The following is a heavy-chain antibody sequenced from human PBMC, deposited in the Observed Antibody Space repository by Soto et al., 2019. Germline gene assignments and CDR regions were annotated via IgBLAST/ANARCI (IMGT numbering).Heavy chain of an antibody. V-gene: IGHV4-34*01. Sequence: ASETLSLTCAVYGGSFSGYYWSWIRQPPGKGLEWIGEINHSGSTNYNPSLKSRVTISVDTSKNQFSLKLSSVTAADTAVYYCARDSVVPDYWGQGTLVTVSS. CDR1: GGSFSGYY. CDR3: ARDSVVPDY. CDR2: INHSGST. D-gene: IGHD2-15*01. J-gene: IGHJ4*02.